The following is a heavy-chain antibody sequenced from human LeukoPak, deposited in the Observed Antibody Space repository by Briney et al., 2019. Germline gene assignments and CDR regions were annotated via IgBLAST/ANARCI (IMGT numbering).Heavy chain of an antibody. J-gene: IGHJ4*02. CDR2: IWHDGSNK. V-gene: IGHV3-33*01. CDR3: ATEVFGSGSCPDY. Sequence: GGSLRLSCAASGFTFSSYAIHWVRQAPGEGLEWGALIWHDGSNKYYSDSVKGRFTISRDNSKNTAFLQMNSLRAEDTAVYYCATEVFGSGSCPDYWGQGTLVTVSS. CDR1: GFTFSSYA. D-gene: IGHD3-10*01.